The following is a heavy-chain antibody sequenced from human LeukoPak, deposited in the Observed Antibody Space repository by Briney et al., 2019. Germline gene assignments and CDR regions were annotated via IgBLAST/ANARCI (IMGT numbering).Heavy chain of an antibody. CDR3: ARLRMENSWDRGWFDP. D-gene: IGHD1-26*01. J-gene: IGHJ5*02. CDR1: GYSFTSYW. Sequence: GESLKISCKGSGYSFTSYWIGWVRQMPGKGLEWMGIIYPGDSDTRYSPSFQGQVTISADKSISTAYLQWSSLKASDTAMYYCARLRMENSWDRGWFDPWGQGTLVTVSS. V-gene: IGHV5-51*01. CDR2: IYPGDSDT.